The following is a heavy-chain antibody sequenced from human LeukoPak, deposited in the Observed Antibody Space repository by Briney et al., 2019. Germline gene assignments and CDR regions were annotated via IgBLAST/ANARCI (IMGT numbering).Heavy chain of an antibody. CDR1: GFTFSSYS. D-gene: IGHD2-2*01. J-gene: IGHJ6*03. Sequence: GGSLRLSCAASGFTFSSYSMNWVRQAPGKGLEWVSSISSSSSYIYYADSVKGRFTISRDNAKNTVYLQMNSLRAEDTAVYYCAKEMRYCSSTSCYENYYYYMDVWGKGTTVTVSS. CDR3: AKEMRYCSSTSCYENYYYYMDV. V-gene: IGHV3-21*01. CDR2: ISSSSSYI.